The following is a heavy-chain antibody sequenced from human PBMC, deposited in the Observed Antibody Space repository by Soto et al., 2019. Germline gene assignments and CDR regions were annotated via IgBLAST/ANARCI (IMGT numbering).Heavy chain of an antibody. V-gene: IGHV4-34*01. Sequence: PSETLSLTCAVYGGSFSGYYWSWIRQPPGKGLEWIGEINHSGSTNYNPSLKSRVTISVDTSKNQFSLKLSSVTAADTAVYYCARRGVEVLLWFGESDLHYGMDVWGQGTTVTVSS. D-gene: IGHD3-10*01. J-gene: IGHJ6*02. CDR2: INHSGST. CDR1: GGSFSGYY. CDR3: ARRGVEVLLWFGESDLHYGMDV.